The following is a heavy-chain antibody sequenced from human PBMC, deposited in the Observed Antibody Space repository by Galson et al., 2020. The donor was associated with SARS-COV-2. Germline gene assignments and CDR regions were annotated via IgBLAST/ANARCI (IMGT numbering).Heavy chain of an antibody. D-gene: IGHD1-26*01. V-gene: IGHV3-13*01. J-gene: IGHJ2*01. CDR3: ARVDPGGRFDDSGSYSAYWYFDL. Sequence: GGSLRLSCAASGFTVSDYYMHWVRQVTGQGLEWVSALGTAGDTSYPGSVKGRFTVSREDATNSLYLQMDSLKPGDTGVYYCARVDPGGRFDDSGSYSAYWYFDLWGPGT. CDR2: LGTAGDT. CDR1: GFTVSDYY.